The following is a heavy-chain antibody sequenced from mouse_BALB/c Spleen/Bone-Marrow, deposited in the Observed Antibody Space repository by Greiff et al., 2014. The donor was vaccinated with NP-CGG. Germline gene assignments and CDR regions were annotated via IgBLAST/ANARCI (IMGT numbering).Heavy chain of an antibody. Sequence: QVQLKESGPGLVAPSQSLSITCTVSGFSLISYGVHWVRQPPGKGLEWLGAIWSDGSTTYNSALKSRLSISKENSKSQVFLKMNSLQTDDTARSYCARNSGGMIFHYWGQGTTLTVSS. CDR2: IWSDGST. J-gene: IGHJ2*01. D-gene: IGHD2-3*01. CDR3: ARNSGGMIFHY. CDR1: GFSLISYG. V-gene: IGHV2-6*02.